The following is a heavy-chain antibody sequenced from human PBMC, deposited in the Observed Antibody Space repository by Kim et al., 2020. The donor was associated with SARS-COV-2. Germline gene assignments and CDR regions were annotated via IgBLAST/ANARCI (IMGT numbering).Heavy chain of an antibody. CDR3: ARDPKPPYYDILTGYYLGSNTLGPPDY. J-gene: IGHJ4*02. D-gene: IGHD3-9*01. CDR1: GYTFTSYY. V-gene: IGHV1-46*01. CDR2: INPSGGST. Sequence: ASVKVSCKASGYTFTSYYMHWVRQAPGQGLEWMGIINPSGGSTSYAQKFQGRVTMTRDTSTSTVYMELSSLRSEDTAVYYCARDPKPPYYDILTGYYLGSNTLGPPDYWGQGTLVTVSS.